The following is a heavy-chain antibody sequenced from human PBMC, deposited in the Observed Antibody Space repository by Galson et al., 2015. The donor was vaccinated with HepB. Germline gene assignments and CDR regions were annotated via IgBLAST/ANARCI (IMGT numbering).Heavy chain of an antibody. J-gene: IGHJ6*02. CDR1: GFTFSSYA. Sequence: SLRLSCAASGFTFSSYAMHWVRQAPGKGLEWVAVISYDGSNKYYADSVKGRFTISRDNSKNTLYLQMNCLRAEDTAVYYCARGYASSWYFDHYYGMDVWGQGTTVTVSS. CDR2: ISYDGSNK. V-gene: IGHV3-30*04. D-gene: IGHD6-13*01. CDR3: ARGYASSWYFDHYYGMDV.